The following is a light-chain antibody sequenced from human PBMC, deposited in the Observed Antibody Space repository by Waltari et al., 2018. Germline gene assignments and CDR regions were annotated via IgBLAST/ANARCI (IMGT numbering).Light chain of an antibody. V-gene: IGKV1-39*01. CDR1: QSISSY. CDR2: AAS. J-gene: IGKJ3*01. CDR3: QQSYSTSKT. Sequence: DIQMTQSPSSLSASVADRVTITCRASQSISSYLNWYQQKQGKAPKLLIYAASSLQSGVPSRFSGSGSGTDFTLTISSLQPEDFATYYCQQSYSTSKTFGPGTKVDIK.